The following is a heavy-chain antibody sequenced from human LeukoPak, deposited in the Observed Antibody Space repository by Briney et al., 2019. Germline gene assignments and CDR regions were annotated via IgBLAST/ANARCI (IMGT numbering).Heavy chain of an antibody. CDR3: AECRVASSGSADY. Sequence: ASVKVSCKASGYTFTTYHMHWLRQAPGQGLEWMGTINPSGGTTTYAQKFQDRVTMTRDTSTTTVYMELSSLRSDDTAVYYCAECRVASSGSADYWGQGTLVTVSS. J-gene: IGHJ4*02. V-gene: IGHV1-46*01. CDR1: GYTFTTYH. CDR2: INPSGGTT. D-gene: IGHD6-19*01.